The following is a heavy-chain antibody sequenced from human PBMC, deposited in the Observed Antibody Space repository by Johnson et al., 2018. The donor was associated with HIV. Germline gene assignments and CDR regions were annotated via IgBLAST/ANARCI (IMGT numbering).Heavy chain of an antibody. V-gene: IGHV3-11*04. D-gene: IGHD3-22*01. CDR2: ISSSGSTI. Sequence: QVQLVESGGGLVKPGGSLRLSCAASGFTFSDYYMSWIRQAPGKGLEWVSYISSSGSTIYYADSVKGRFTISRDNATNSLYLQMNSLRAEDTAVYYCATLPGTYYYDSSGYYYGNDAFDIWGQGTMVAVSS. CDR3: ATLPGTYYYDSSGYYYGNDAFDI. J-gene: IGHJ3*02. CDR1: GFTFSDYY.